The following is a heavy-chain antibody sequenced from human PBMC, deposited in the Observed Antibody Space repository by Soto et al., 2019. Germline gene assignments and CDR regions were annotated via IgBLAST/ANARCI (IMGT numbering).Heavy chain of an antibody. CDR3: TTLRLDP. J-gene: IGHJ5*02. CDR1: GYTFTAFY. CDR2: VNPNTGLT. V-gene: IGHV1-2*02. Sequence: ASVKVSGKASGYTFTAFYMNWVRQAPGQGLEWMGWVNPNTGLTKYAQKFRDRVTMTRDTSINTAYMELSGLTSDDTAVYYCTTLRLDPWGQGTLVTVSS. D-gene: IGHD6-25*01.